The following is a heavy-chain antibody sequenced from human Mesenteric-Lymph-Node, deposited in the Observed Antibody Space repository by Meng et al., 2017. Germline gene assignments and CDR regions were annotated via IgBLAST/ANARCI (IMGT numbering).Heavy chain of an antibody. CDR3: ARARYYDSSGYFDY. D-gene: IGHD3-22*01. CDR2: IWYDGSNK. J-gene: IGHJ4*02. CDR1: GFTFSDYA. Sequence: GESLKISCAASGFTFSDYAIHWVRQAPGKGLEWVAVIWYDGSNKYYADSVKGRFTISRDNSKNTLYLQMNSLRAEDTAVYYCARARYYDSSGYFDYWGQGTLVTVSS. V-gene: IGHV3-33*01.